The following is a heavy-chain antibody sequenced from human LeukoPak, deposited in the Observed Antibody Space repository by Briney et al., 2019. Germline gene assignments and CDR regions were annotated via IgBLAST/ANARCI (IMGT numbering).Heavy chain of an antibody. CDR1: GGSISSSSYY. J-gene: IGHJ3*02. V-gene: IGHV4-39*07. Sequence: SETLSLTCTVSGGSISSSSYYWGWIRQPPGKGLEWIGSIYYSGSTYYNPSLKSRVTISVDRSKNQFSLKLSSVTAADTAVYYCARDLRVGYSSSPSAFDIWGQGTMVTVSS. CDR2: IYYSGST. D-gene: IGHD6-13*01. CDR3: ARDLRVGYSSSPSAFDI.